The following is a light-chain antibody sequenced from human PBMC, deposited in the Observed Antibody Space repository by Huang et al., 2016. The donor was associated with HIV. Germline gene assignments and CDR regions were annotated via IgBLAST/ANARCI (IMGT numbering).Light chain of an antibody. CDR1: QDIRSY. V-gene: IGKV1-9*01. CDR3: QQLSTSLT. Sequence: IQLTQSPSSLSASVGDRVPITCRAIQDIRSYVAWYQQKPGNGPKLLIYCAATLQSGVPSRFSGSGSGTEYSLTISSLQPEDFATYYCQQLSTSLTFGGGTKVEMK. J-gene: IGKJ4*01. CDR2: CAA.